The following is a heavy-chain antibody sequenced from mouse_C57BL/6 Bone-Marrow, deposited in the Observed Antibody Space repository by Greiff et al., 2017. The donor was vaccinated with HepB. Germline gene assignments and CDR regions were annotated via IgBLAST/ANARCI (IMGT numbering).Heavy chain of an antibody. D-gene: IGHD1-1*02. Sequence: VKLMESGAELVRPGASVKLSCKASGYTFTDYYINWVKQRPGQGLEWIARIYPGSGNTYYNEKFKGKATLTAEKSSSTAYMQLSSLTSEDSAVYFCARGGVARYWYFDVWGTGTTVTVSS. CDR3: ARGGVARYWYFDV. J-gene: IGHJ1*03. CDR1: GYTFTDYY. V-gene: IGHV1-76*01. CDR2: IYPGSGNT.